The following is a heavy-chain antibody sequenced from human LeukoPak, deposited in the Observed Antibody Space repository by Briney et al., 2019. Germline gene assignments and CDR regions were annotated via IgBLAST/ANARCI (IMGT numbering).Heavy chain of an antibody. CDR3: ARDYSSGWQNYDY. CDR2: SSSSSSYI. Sequence: GGSLRLSCAASGFTFSSYSMNWVRQAPGKGLEWVSSSSSSSSYIYYADSVKGRFTISRDNAKNSLYLQMNSLRAEDTAVYYCARDYSSGWQNYDYWGQGTLVTVSS. D-gene: IGHD6-19*01. J-gene: IGHJ4*02. CDR1: GFTFSSYS. V-gene: IGHV3-21*01.